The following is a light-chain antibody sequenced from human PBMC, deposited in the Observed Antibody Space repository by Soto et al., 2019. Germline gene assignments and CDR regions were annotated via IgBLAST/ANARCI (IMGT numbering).Light chain of an antibody. CDR1: QSLVHSNGNTY. V-gene: IGKV2-30*02. J-gene: IGKJ2*01. CDR3: MLASHWPYT. CDR2: KVS. Sequence: DVVMTQSPLSLPVTLGQPASISCRSSQSLVHSNGNTYLNWFRQRPGQSPRRLIYKVSDRDSGVPVRFTGSASGTDYTLKFSRVEAVDVGVYYCMLASHWPYTFGQGTKLE.